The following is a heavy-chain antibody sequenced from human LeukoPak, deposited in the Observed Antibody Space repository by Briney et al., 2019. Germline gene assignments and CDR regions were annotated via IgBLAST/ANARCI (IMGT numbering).Heavy chain of an antibody. V-gene: IGHV1-24*01. D-gene: IGHD1-26*01. CDR1: GYTLTELS. CDR3: ASGVGATTAFDY. J-gene: IGHJ4*02. CDR2: FDPEDGET. Sequence: ASVKVSCKVSGYTLTELSMHWVRQAPGKGLEWMGGFDPEDGETIYAQKFQGRVTMTEDTSTDTAYMELSSLRSDDTAVYYCASGVGATTAFDYWGQGTLVTVSS.